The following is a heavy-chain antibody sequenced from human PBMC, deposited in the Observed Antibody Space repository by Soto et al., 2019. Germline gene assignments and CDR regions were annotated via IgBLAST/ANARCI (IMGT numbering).Heavy chain of an antibody. V-gene: IGHV1-18*01. CDR2: IGAYNGDT. Sequence: ASVKVSCKASGYTFTNYGITWVRQAPGQGLEWMGGIGAYNGDTHYTEKLQGRVTMTTDTSTSTAYMGLRGLKSDDTAVYYCARVRQLDGYFYYYMDVWGKGTTVTVSS. D-gene: IGHD1-1*01. CDR3: ARVRQLDGYFYYYMDV. J-gene: IGHJ6*03. CDR1: GYTFTNYG.